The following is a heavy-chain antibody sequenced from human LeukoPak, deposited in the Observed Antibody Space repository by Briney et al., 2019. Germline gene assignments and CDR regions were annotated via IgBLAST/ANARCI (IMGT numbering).Heavy chain of an antibody. J-gene: IGHJ6*03. CDR3: ARDHFTYHYYYMDV. CDR1: GFTLSYSW. V-gene: IGHV3-7*01. Sequence: GGSLSLSCEASGFTLSYSWMSWVRQAPGKELEWVARIKQDGSEKYYVGSVKGRFTISRDNAKSSLYLHMNSLRAEDTAAYYCARDHFTYHYYYMDVWGKGTTVVVSS. CDR2: IKQDGSEK. D-gene: IGHD3-3*02.